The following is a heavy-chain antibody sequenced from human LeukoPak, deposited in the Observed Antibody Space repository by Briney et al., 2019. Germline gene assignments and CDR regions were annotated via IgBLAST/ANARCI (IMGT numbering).Heavy chain of an antibody. CDR2: IKQDGSEK. D-gene: IGHD1-14*01. Sequence: GGSLRLSCAASGLTFSSYWMSWVRQAPGKGLEWVANIKQDGSEKYYVDSVKGRFTISRDNAKNSLYLQMNSLRAEDTAVYYCARKAGQFDYWGQGTLVTVSS. V-gene: IGHV3-7*01. CDR1: GLTFSSYW. CDR3: ARKAGQFDY. J-gene: IGHJ4*02.